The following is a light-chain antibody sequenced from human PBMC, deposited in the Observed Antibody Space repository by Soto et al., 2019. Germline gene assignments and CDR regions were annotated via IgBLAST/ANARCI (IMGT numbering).Light chain of an antibody. J-gene: IGKJ4*01. CDR1: QPVSNY. V-gene: IGKV1-9*01. CDR3: QNPAYSPLT. Sequence: QVTKSPSVLSAPVLDRVTIPCRARQPVSNYLAWYQQKPGGAPKLLIYSASTLQTGVPSRFSGSGSGTEFTLTINCLQPEDVAPYYCQNPAYSPLTFGGGAKV. CDR2: SAS.